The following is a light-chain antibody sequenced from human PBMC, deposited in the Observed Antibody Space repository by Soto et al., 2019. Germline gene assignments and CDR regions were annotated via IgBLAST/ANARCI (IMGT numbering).Light chain of an antibody. J-gene: IGLJ2*01. CDR1: SSDVGSYNL. Sequence: QSALTQPASVSGSPGQSITISCTGTSSDVGSYNLVSWYQQHPGKAPKLMIYEGNKRPSGVSNRFSGSKSGNTASLPISGLQHEDEADYYCCSYAGSSTLVFGGGTKVTVL. CDR3: CSYAGSSTLV. V-gene: IGLV2-23*01. CDR2: EGN.